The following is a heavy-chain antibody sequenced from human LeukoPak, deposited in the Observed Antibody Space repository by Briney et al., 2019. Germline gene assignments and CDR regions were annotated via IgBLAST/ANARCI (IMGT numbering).Heavy chain of an antibody. Sequence: GESLKISCKVSGYSFTSYWISWVRQMPGKGLEWMGRIDPSDSYTKYSPSFQGHVTISADKSISTAYLQWSSLKASDTAIYFCARHYYDSLSAFGIWGQGTMVTVSS. J-gene: IGHJ3*02. V-gene: IGHV5-10-1*01. CDR1: GYSFTSYW. D-gene: IGHD3-22*01. CDR3: ARHYYDSLSAFGI. CDR2: IDPSDSYT.